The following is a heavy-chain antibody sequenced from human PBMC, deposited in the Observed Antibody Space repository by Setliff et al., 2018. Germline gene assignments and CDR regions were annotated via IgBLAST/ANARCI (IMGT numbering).Heavy chain of an antibody. J-gene: IGHJ4*02. V-gene: IGHV4-59*01. D-gene: IGHD5-12*01. Sequence: SETLSLTCTVSGGSISTYYWSWIRQPPGKGLEWIGYVYYSGIANYSPSLKSRRTITVDTSKNQFSLKLRSVTAADTAVYYCARGGTSRYFDYWGQGTLVTVSS. CDR3: ARGGTSRYFDY. CDR2: VYYSGIA. CDR1: GGSISTYY.